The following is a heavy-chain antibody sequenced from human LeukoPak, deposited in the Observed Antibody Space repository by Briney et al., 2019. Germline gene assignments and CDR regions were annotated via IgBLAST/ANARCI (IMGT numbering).Heavy chain of an antibody. Sequence: GGSLRLSCAASGFTFSNDDLNWVRQAPGKGLEWVSYISSSSSTIYYADSVKGRFTISRDNAKNSLYLQMNSLRAEDTAVYYCARDGYSSLFDIWGQGTMVTVSS. CDR3: ARDGYSSLFDI. V-gene: IGHV3-48*04. CDR1: GFTFSNDD. D-gene: IGHD6-13*01. CDR2: ISSSSSTI. J-gene: IGHJ3*02.